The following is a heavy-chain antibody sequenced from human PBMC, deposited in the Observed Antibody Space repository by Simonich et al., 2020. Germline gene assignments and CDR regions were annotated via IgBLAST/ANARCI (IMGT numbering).Heavy chain of an antibody. J-gene: IGHJ6*02. CDR3: AGWIAVAGTGAYGMDV. CDR1: GFTFSSYS. V-gene: IGHV3-21*01. CDR2: ISSSSSYK. D-gene: IGHD6-19*01. Sequence: EVQLVESGGGLVKPGGSLRLSCAASGFTFSSYSMNWVRQAPGKGLEWVSSISSSSSYKYYADSVKGRFTISRDNAKNSRYLQMNSLRAEDTGGYYCAGWIAVAGTGAYGMDVWGQGTTVTVSS.